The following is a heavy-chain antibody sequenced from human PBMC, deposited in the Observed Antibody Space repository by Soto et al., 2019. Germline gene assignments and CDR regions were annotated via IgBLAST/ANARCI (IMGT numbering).Heavy chain of an antibody. Sequence: EVQLVESGGGLVQPGGSLRLSCAASGFTFSSYWMHWVRKAPGKGLVWFSRFNSEGIRTSYGDSVKGRFTISRENAKNTLYLQMNSLRAEDTAVYYCASRIGKRRGDRGYDPWGNYMDVWGKGTTVTGSS. J-gene: IGHJ6*03. CDR2: FNSEGIRT. CDR3: ASRIGKRRGDRGYDPWGNYMDV. D-gene: IGHD5-12*01. V-gene: IGHV3-74*01. CDR1: GFTFSSYW.